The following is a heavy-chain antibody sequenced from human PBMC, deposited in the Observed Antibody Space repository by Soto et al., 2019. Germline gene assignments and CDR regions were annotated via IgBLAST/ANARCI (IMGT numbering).Heavy chain of an antibody. CDR3: AKVGKGVRYFDWLSLGGMDV. D-gene: IGHD3-9*01. Sequence: GSLRLSCVASGFTFSNYAMHWVRQAPGKGLEWVAVISYHGSNKYYADSVKGRFTISRDNSKNTLYLQMNSLRAEDTAVYYCAKVGKGVRYFDWLSLGGMDVWGQGTTVTVSS. CDR1: GFTFSNYA. J-gene: IGHJ6*02. V-gene: IGHV3-30-3*01. CDR2: ISYHGSNK.